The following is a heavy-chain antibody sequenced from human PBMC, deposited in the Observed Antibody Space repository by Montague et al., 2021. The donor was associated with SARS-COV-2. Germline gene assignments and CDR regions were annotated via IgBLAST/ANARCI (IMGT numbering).Heavy chain of an antibody. J-gene: IGHJ4*02. CDR2: IHYSGIT. V-gene: IGHV4-39*01. D-gene: IGHD2-2*01. CDR1: GDSISSGYFY. CDR3: ARHLAISGPAAVSDY. Sequence: SETLSLTCTVSGDSISSGYFYWGWIRQPPGKGLEGVGTIHYSGITYYNPSLKSRVTISVDTSRNQFSLKLSSVTAADTAIYYCARHLAISGPAAVSDYWGQGTLVTVSS.